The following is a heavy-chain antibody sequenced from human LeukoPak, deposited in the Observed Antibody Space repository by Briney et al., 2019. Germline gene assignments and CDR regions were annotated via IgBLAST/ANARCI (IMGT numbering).Heavy chain of an antibody. Sequence: GESLKISCKGSGYSFTSYWIGWVRQAPGKGLEWVAVISNDGNNKYYADSVKGRFTISRDTSKNTLTLSLQMNSLRPEDTSIYYCAKDRAGGAFDDDAFDIWGQGTMVTVSS. D-gene: IGHD2-8*02. CDR2: ISNDGNNK. V-gene: IGHV3-30-3*02. CDR1: GYSFTSYW. J-gene: IGHJ3*02. CDR3: AKDRAGGAFDDDAFDI.